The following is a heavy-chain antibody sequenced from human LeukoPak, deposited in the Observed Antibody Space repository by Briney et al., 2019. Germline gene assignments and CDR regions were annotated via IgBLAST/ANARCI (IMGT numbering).Heavy chain of an antibody. D-gene: IGHD3-10*01. V-gene: IGHV4-4*07. Sequence: PSETLSLTCTVSGGSISSYYWSWIRQPAGKGLEWIGRIYTSGSTNYNPSLKSRVTMSVDTSKNQFSLKLSSATAADTAVYYCARDSIPWVSYGGSYSHGDAFDIWGQGTMVTVSS. CDR3: ARDSIPWVSYGGSYSHGDAFDI. J-gene: IGHJ3*02. CDR1: GGSISSYY. CDR2: IYTSGST.